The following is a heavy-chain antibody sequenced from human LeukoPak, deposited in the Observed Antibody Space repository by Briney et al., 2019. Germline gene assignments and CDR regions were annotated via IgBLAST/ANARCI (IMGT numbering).Heavy chain of an antibody. V-gene: IGHV6-1*01. Sequence: SQTLSLTCAISGDSVSSNSAAWNWIRQSPSRGLEWLGRTYYRSKWYNDYAVSVKSRITITPDTSKNQFSLQLNSVTPEDTAVYYCARDRIAAAGTHDAFDIWGQGTMVTVSS. J-gene: IGHJ3*02. CDR3: ARDRIAAAGTHDAFDI. CDR1: GDSVSSNSAA. D-gene: IGHD6-13*01. CDR2: TYYRSKWYN.